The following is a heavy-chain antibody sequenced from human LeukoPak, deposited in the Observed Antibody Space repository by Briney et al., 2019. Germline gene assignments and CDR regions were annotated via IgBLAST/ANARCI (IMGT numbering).Heavy chain of an antibody. CDR1: GFTFSNHW. CDR2: IDTDGSST. J-gene: IGHJ4*02. CDR3: AKGTIAAAGTGED. Sequence: GGSLRLSCAASGFTFSNHWMYWVRQGPGKGLVWISDIDTDGSSTNYADSVKGRFTISRDKSKNTLYLQMNSLRGEDTAVYYCAKGTIAAAGTGEDWGQGTLVTVSS. V-gene: IGHV3-74*01. D-gene: IGHD6-13*01.